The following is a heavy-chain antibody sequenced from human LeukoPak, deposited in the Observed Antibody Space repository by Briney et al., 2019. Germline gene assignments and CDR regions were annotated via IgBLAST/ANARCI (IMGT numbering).Heavy chain of an antibody. Sequence: SETLSLTCTVSGGSISSYYWSWIRQPPGKGLEWIGYIYYSGSTNYNPSLKSRVTISVDTSKNQFSLKLSSVTAAYTAVYYCARDQVVVVPAALNPYDDYGMDVWCQGTTVTVSS. CDR1: GGSISSYY. CDR3: ARDQVVVVPAALNPYDDYGMDV. V-gene: IGHV4-59*01. J-gene: IGHJ6*02. D-gene: IGHD2-2*01. CDR2: IYYSGST.